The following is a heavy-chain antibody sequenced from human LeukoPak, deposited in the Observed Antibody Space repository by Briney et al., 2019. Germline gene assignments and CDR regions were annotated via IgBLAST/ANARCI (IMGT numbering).Heavy chain of an antibody. CDR3: AKALRGYSYVLYMDV. CDR2: IRYDGSNK. CDR1: GFTFSSYG. Sequence: GGSLRLSCAASGFTFSSYGMHWVRQAPGKGLEWVAFIRYDGSNKYYVDSVKGRFTISRDNSKNTLYLQMNSLRAEDTAVYYCAKALRGYSYVLYMDVWGKGTTVTVSS. D-gene: IGHD5-18*01. J-gene: IGHJ6*03. V-gene: IGHV3-30*02.